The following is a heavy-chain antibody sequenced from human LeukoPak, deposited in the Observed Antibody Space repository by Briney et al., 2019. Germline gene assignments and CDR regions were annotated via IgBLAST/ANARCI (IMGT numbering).Heavy chain of an antibody. D-gene: IGHD6-25*01. Sequence: SGTLSLTCTLSRGSIMTTHWWSWVRQPPGKGLEWIGEIYHTGTTNYSPSLKSRLTISVDQSRNQFSLKLSSVTAADTAVYYRAREREVGLPSGSFNYWGQGTLVTVSS. CDR2: IYHTGTT. V-gene: IGHV4-4*02. CDR1: RGSIMTTHW. J-gene: IGHJ4*02. CDR3: AREREVGLPSGSFNY.